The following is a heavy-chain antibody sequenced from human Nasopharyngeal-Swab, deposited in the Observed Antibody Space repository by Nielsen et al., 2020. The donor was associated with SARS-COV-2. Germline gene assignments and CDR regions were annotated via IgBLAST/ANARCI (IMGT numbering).Heavy chain of an antibody. D-gene: IGHD3-22*01. CDR2: ISATGGRS. CDR3: ANDYYYESSGYPYDS. Sequence: GGSLRLSCAASGFTFNTYAMSWVRQAPGKGLEWVSYISATGGRSLYADSVKGRFTISRDNSRNTLYLQMDSLRVEDTALYYCANDYYYESSGYPYDSWGQGTLVTVSS. CDR1: GFTFNTYA. J-gene: IGHJ4*02. V-gene: IGHV3-23*01.